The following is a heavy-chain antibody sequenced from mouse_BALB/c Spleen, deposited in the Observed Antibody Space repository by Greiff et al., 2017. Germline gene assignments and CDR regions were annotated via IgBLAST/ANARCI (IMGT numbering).Heavy chain of an antibody. J-gene: IGHJ3*01. V-gene: IGHV1-55*01. CDR1: GYNFTSYW. CDR2: IYPGGGST. D-gene: IGHD2-10*01. Sequence: QVQLQQPGAELVKPGTSVKLSCKASGYNFTSYWINWVKLRPGQGLEWIGDIYPGGGSTNYNEKFKSKATLTVDTSSSTAYMQLSSLASEDSALYYCARAYYGAWFAYWGQGTLVTVSA. CDR3: ARAYYGAWFAY.